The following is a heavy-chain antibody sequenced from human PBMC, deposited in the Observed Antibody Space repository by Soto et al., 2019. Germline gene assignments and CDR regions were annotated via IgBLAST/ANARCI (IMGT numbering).Heavy chain of an antibody. V-gene: IGHV1-2*02. Sequence: ASVKVSCKASGYTFTGYYMHWVRQAPGQGLEWMGWINPNSGGTNYAQKFQGRVTMTRDTSISTAYMELSRLRSDDTAVFYCARDTGYSGYDKRYYYYGMDGWRQGTTVTVSS. J-gene: IGHJ6*02. CDR1: GYTFTGYY. CDR3: ARDTGYSGYDKRYYYYGMDG. D-gene: IGHD5-12*01. CDR2: INPNSGGT.